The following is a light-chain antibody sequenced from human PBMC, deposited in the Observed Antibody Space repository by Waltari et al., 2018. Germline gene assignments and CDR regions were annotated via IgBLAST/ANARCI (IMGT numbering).Light chain of an antibody. CDR3: QQDYNLPLT. J-gene: IGKJ4*01. CDR2: GAS. V-gene: IGKV3D-7*01. CDR1: QSVSSNF. Sequence: ETVMTQSPATLSLSPGERATLSCRASQSVSSNFLSWYQQKPGQAPRLLIYGASTRATGIPARFSGSGSGTDFTLTISSLQPEDFAVYYCQQDYNLPLTFGGGTKVEIK.